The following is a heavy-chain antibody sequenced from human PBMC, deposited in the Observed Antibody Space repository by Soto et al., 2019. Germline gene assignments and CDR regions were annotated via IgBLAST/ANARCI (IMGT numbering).Heavy chain of an antibody. CDR3: ARDGAPYSSSWHPRAYGMDV. Sequence: GGSLRLSCAASGFTFISYGMHWVLQAPGKGLEWVAVIWYDGSNKYYADSVKGRFTISRDNSKSTLYLQMNSLRAEDTAVYYCARDGAPYSSSWHPRAYGMDVWGQGTTVTVSS. CDR2: IWYDGSNK. CDR1: GFTFISYG. J-gene: IGHJ6*02. D-gene: IGHD6-13*01. V-gene: IGHV3-33*01.